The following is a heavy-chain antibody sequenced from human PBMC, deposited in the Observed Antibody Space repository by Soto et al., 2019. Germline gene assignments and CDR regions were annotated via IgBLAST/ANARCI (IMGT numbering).Heavy chain of an antibody. J-gene: IGHJ4*02. CDR2: INPSGGST. D-gene: IGHD1-1*01. V-gene: IGHV1-46*03. CDR1: GYTFTSYY. CDR3: ARSNWNDVSYFDY. Sequence: QVQLVQSGAEVKKPGASVKVSCKASGYTFTSYYFHWVRQAPGQGLEWVGLINPSGGSTNYARKFQGRVTMTRDTSTSTVYMELSSLRSEDTAVYFCARSNWNDVSYFDYWGQGTLVTVSS.